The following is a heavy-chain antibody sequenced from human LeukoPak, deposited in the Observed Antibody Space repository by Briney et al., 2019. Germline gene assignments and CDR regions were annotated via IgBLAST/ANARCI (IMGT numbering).Heavy chain of an antibody. CDR2: ISSSSTNI. CDR3: ARVPTVDTAMVSVDY. CDR1: GFTFSNYN. D-gene: IGHD5-18*01. J-gene: IGHJ4*02. Sequence: GGSLRLSCAASGFTFSNYNMNWVRQAPGKGLEWVSYISSSSTNIYYTDSVKGRFTISRDNAKNSLYLQMNSLRAEDTAVYYCARVPTVDTAMVSVDYWGQGTLVTVSS. V-gene: IGHV3-21*01.